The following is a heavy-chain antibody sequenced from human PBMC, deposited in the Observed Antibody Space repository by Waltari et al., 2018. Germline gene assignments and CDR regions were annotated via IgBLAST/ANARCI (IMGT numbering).Heavy chain of an antibody. CDR1: GYTFTGYY. J-gene: IGHJ6*03. Sequence: QVQLVQSGAEVKKPGASVKVSCKASGYTFTGYYMHWVRQAPGQGLEWMGWINPNSGGTNYAQKFQGRVTMTRDTSISTAYMERSRLRSDDTAVYYCARGGDIVVVPAAVRAMDVWGKGTTVTISS. D-gene: IGHD2-2*01. CDR2: INPNSGGT. V-gene: IGHV1-2*02. CDR3: ARGGDIVVVPAAVRAMDV.